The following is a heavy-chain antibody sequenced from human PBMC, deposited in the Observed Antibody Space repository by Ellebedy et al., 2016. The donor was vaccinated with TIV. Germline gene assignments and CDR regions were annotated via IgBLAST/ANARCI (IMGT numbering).Heavy chain of an antibody. CDR3: AGLWFGDSPRDNSDY. J-gene: IGHJ4*02. CDR1: GFPFSAYG. CDR2: IRYDGSNK. V-gene: IGHV3-30*02. D-gene: IGHD3-10*01. Sequence: GESLKISCAASGFPFSAYGMHSGRQAPGKGLEWVTYIRYDGSNKYYADSVKGRFTISRDNSKNTLFLEMNSLRAEDTAIYYCAGLWFGDSPRDNSDYWGRGTLVTVSS.